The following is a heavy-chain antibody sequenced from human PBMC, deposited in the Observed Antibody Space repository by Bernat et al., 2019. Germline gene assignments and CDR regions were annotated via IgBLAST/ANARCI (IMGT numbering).Heavy chain of an antibody. J-gene: IGHJ4*02. CDR2: VKSKTDGGTS. Sequence: EVQLVESGGGLVKPGGSLRLSCAASGFTFSTAWVTWVRQAPGEGLEWVGRVKSKTDGGTSDYAAPVKGRFTISRDDSKNTLYLQMNGLKTEDTAVYYCTPEGYMYGYHSMHYWGQGALVTVSS. D-gene: IGHD5-18*01. CDR3: TPEGYMYGYHSMHY. CDR1: GFTFSTAW. V-gene: IGHV3-15*01.